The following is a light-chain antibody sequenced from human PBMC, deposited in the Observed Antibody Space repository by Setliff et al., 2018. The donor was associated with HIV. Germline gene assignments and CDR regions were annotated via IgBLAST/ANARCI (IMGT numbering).Light chain of an antibody. CDR1: SSDVGGYNY. V-gene: IGLV2-11*01. J-gene: IGLJ1*01. CDR3: CSYAGSYTYV. CDR2: DVS. Sequence: QSVLTQPRSVSGSPGQSVIISCTGTSSDVGGYNYVSWYQQHPGKAPKLMIYDVSKRPSGVPDRFSDSKSGNTASLTISGLQAEDEADYYCCSYAGSYTYVFGTGTKVTVL.